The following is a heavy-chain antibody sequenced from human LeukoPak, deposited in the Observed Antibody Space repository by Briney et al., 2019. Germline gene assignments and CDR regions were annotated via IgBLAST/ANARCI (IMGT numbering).Heavy chain of an antibody. CDR1: GFTVSSNY. V-gene: IGHV3-7*04. J-gene: IGHJ4*02. CDR2: IEKDGSEK. CDR3: VGGAGWQSDY. Sequence: GGSLRLSCAASGFTVSSNYMSWVRQAPGKGPEWVANIEKDGSEKNYVDSVKGRFTISRDNAKSSVYLQMNNLRAEDTAVYYCVGGAGWQSDYWGQGTPVAVSS. D-gene: IGHD2-15*01.